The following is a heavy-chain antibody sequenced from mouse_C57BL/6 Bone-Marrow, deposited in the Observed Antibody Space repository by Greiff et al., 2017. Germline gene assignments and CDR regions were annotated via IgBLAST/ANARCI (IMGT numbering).Heavy chain of an antibody. V-gene: IGHV14-4*01. Sequence: EVQLQQSGAELVRPGASVKLSCTASGFNIKDDYMHWVKQRPEQGLEWIGWIDPENGDTEYASNVQGKATITVDTPSTTAYLQLNSLTSEDTAVYYCTRIAYWGQGTLVTVSA. CDR1: GFNIKDDY. J-gene: IGHJ3*01. CDR2: IDPENGDT. CDR3: TRIAY.